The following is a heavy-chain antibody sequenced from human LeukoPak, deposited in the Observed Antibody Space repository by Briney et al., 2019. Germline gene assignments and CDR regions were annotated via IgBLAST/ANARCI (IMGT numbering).Heavy chain of an antibody. J-gene: IGHJ6*03. CDR1: GGSIRSFY. CDR2: IYYSGST. Sequence: SETLSLTCSVSGGSIRSFYWSWIRQPPGKGLEWIGSIYYSGSTYYNPSLKSRVTISVDTSKNQFSLKLSSVTAADTAVYYCARAGGNYGAYYYYYMDVWGKGTTVTVSS. V-gene: IGHV4-59*12. CDR3: ARAGGNYGAYYYYYMDV. D-gene: IGHD4-11*01.